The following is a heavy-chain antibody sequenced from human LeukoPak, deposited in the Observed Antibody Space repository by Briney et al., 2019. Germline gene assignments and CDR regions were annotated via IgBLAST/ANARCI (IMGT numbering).Heavy chain of an antibody. CDR1: GFTLSDYY. V-gene: IGHV3-72*01. J-gene: IGHJ4*02. Sequence: PGGSLRLSCATSGFTLSDYYMNWVRQAPGKGLEWVGRTRNKANSYITDYAASVKGRFTISRDDSKKSLYLQMNSLKTEDTAVYYCARDPDGYNTHYFDYWGQGTLVTVSS. CDR2: TRNKANSYIT. D-gene: IGHD5-24*01. CDR3: ARDPDGYNTHYFDY.